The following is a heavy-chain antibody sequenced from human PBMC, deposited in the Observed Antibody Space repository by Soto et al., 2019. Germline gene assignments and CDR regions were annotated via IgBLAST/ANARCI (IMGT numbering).Heavy chain of an antibody. D-gene: IGHD1-7*01. CDR2: IYRGGNT. V-gene: IGHV4-4*02. J-gene: IGHJ5*02. Sequence: PSETLSLTCTVSGASINSSAWWSWVRQAPGRGLEWIGDIYRGGNTNYNPSLKSRLIVSIDKSKNQFSLNLNSVTAADTAIYYCARDKGGTSTSWGQGALVTVSS. CDR3: ARDKGGTSTS. CDR1: GASINSSAW.